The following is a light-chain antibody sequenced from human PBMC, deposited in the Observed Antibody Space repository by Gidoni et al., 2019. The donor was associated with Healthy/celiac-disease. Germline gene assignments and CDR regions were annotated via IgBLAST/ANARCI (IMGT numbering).Light chain of an antibody. CDR2: GAS. CDR1: QSVSSSY. Sequence: ESVLTQSPGTLSLSPGERAPLSCRASQSVSSSYLAWYQHTPGQAPSLLIYGASSTATGIPVRFSGSGSGTDFTLTIRRLEPEDFAVYYCQHYGSSPWTFGQGTKVEIK. J-gene: IGKJ1*01. CDR3: QHYGSSPWT. V-gene: IGKV3-20*01.